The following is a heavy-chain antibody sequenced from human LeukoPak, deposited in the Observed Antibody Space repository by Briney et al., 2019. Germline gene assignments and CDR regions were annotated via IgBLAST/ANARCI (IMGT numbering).Heavy chain of an antibody. D-gene: IGHD2-2*01. Sequence: SETLSLTCTVSGGSISSYYWSWIRQPPGKGLEWIGYIYYSGSTNYNPSLKSRVTISVDTSKNQFSLKLTSVTAADTAVYYCARAEGGVVPAAIDYWGQGTLVTVSS. CDR3: ARAEGGVVPAAIDY. J-gene: IGHJ4*02. CDR2: IYYSGST. V-gene: IGHV4-59*08. CDR1: GGSISSYY.